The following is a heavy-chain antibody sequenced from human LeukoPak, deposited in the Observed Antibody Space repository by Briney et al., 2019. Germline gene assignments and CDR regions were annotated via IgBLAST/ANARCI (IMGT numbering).Heavy chain of an antibody. V-gene: IGHV4-34*01. CDR3: ARESVTLYYFDY. J-gene: IGHJ4*02. D-gene: IGHD3-16*02. CDR1: GGSFSGYY. CDR2: INLGGST. Sequence: SETLSLTCAVYGGSFSGYYWSWIRQPPGKGLEWIGEINLGGSTTYNPSLESRVTISVDTSKNQFSLKLSSVTAADTAVYYCARESVTLYYFDYWGQGTLVTVSS.